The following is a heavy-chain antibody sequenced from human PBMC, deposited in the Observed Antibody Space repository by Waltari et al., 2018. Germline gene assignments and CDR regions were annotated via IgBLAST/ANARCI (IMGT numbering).Heavy chain of an antibody. D-gene: IGHD5-12*01. V-gene: IGHV4-39*01. Sequence: QLRLQESGPGLVKPSETLSLTCTVSGGSISSGGYYWGWIRQSPGTGLAWIGSIHYSGSTDYNPPLESRVTISGDTSKNQFSRKVSSVTAADTAVYYCARHWKRSGYRFDPWGQGTLVTVSS. CDR3: ARHWKRSGYRFDP. CDR2: IHYSGST. CDR1: GGSISSGGYY. J-gene: IGHJ5*02.